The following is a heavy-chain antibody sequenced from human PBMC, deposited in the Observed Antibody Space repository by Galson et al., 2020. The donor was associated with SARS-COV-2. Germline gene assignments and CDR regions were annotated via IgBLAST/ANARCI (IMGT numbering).Heavy chain of an antibody. V-gene: IGHV1-46*01. J-gene: IGHJ6*02. CDR3: ARGGSHGMDV. Sequence: ASVKVSCKASGYTFTSYYMHWVRQAPGQGLEWMGIINPSGGSQIYVEKLQGRVTMTRDTSTSTVYMELSSLRSEDTAVYYCARGGSHGMDVWGQGTTVTVSS. D-gene: IGHD6-6*01. CDR2: INPSGGSQ. CDR1: GYTFTSYY.